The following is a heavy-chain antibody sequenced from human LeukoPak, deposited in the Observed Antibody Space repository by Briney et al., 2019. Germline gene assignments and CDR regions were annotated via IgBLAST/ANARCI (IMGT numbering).Heavy chain of an antibody. D-gene: IGHD6-13*01. CDR1: GGSISSYY. CDR2: IYYSGST. J-gene: IGHJ5*02. V-gene: IGHV4-59*12. CDR3: ARRSSSWYPSPFDP. Sequence: SETLSLTCTVSGGSISSYYWSWIRQPPGKGLEWIGYIYYSGSTNYNPSLKSRVTISVDTSKNQFSLKLSSVTAADTAVYYCARRSSSWYPSPFDPWGQGTLVTVSS.